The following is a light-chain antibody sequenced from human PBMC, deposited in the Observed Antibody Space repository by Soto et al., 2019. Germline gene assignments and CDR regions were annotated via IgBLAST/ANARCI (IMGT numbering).Light chain of an antibody. J-gene: IGKJ2*01. Sequence: TVMTQSPGTLSVSPGERATLSCRTSQSVGSNLAWYQQKPGQAPRLLIYGASPRATGIPARFSGSGSGTEFTLTISSLQSEDFAVYYCQQYNNWPYTFGQGTKLEIK. CDR1: QSVGSN. V-gene: IGKV3-15*01. CDR2: GAS. CDR3: QQYNNWPYT.